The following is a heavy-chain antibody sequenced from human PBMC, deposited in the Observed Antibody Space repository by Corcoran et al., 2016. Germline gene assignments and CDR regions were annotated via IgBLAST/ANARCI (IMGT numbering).Heavy chain of an antibody. CDR1: GFTFGDYA. Sequence: EVQLVESGGGLVQPGRSLRLSCTASGFTFGDYAMSWFRQAPGKGLEWVGFIRSKAYGGTTEYAASVKGRFTISRDDSKSIAYLQMNSLKTEDTAVDYCTRDLGRAGAPYRGHWAAFDIWGQGTMVTVSS. D-gene: IGHD1-26*01. J-gene: IGHJ3*02. V-gene: IGHV3-49*03. CDR2: IRSKAYGGTT. CDR3: TRDLGRAGAPYRGHWAAFDI.